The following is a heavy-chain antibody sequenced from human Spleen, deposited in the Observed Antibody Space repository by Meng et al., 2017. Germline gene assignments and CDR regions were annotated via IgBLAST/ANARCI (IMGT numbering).Heavy chain of an antibody. J-gene: IGHJ5*02. Sequence: QVQLQESGPGLVKPSGTLSLTCAGSGGSISSSNWWSWVRQPPGKGLEWIGEIQPGGSTNYNPSLKRRVTISVDRSKNQFSLNLSSVTAADTAVYYCARIPDYDTSASWGQGTLVTVSS. V-gene: IGHV4-4*02. CDR3: ARIPDYDTSAS. CDR1: GGSISSSNW. D-gene: IGHD3-22*01. CDR2: IQPGGST.